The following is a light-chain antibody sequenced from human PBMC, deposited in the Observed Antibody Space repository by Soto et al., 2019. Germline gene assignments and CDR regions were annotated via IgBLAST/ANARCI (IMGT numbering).Light chain of an antibody. CDR2: GAS. CDR1: QTIRSNY. J-gene: IGKJ1*01. Sequence: ETVLTQSPATLSLSPGERATLSCRASQTIRSNYLAWYRQTPGQAPRLLIYGASNRASGIAARFSGSGSGTDFTLTISRLEPEDFALYYCQQYGSSPWTFGQGTKLEIK. CDR3: QQYGSSPWT. V-gene: IGKV3-20*01.